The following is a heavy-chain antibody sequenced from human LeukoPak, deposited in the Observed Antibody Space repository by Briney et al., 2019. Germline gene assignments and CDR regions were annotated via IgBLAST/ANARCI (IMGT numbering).Heavy chain of an antibody. V-gene: IGHV1-8*01. CDR3: ARGGYYDSSATSGPFDY. CDR1: GYTFTSYD. J-gene: IGHJ4*02. CDR2: MNPNSGNT. Sequence: GASVKVSCKASGYTFTSYDINWVRQATGQGLEWMGWMNPNSGNTGYAQKFQGRVTMTRNTSISTAYMELSSLRSEDTAVYYCARGGYYDSSATSGPFDYWGQGTLVTVSS. D-gene: IGHD3-22*01.